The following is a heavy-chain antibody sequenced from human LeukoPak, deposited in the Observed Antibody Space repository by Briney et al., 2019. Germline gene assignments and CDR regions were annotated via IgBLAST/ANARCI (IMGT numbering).Heavy chain of an antibody. CDR2: MNPNSGNT. V-gene: IGHV1-8*03. CDR1: GYTFTSYD. CDR3: ARDLGSYPFDY. J-gene: IGHJ4*02. Sequence: GASVKVSCKASGYTFTSYDINWVRQATGQGLEWMGWMNPNSGNTGYAQKFQGRVTITRNTSISTAYMELSRLRSDDTAVYYCARDLGSYPFDYWGQGTLVTVSS. D-gene: IGHD1-26*01.